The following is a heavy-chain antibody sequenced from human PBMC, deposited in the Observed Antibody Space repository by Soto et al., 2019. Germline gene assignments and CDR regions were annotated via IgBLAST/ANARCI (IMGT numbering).Heavy chain of an antibody. CDR3: AGAPPERPYYFTL. CDR2: TYYRSKWYN. V-gene: IGHV6-1*01. CDR1: GDSVSSNSAA. D-gene: IGHD1-1*01. J-gene: IGHJ4*02. Sequence: PSQTLSLTCVISGDSVSSNSAAWNWIRQSPSRGLEWLGRTYYRSKWYNDYAVSVKSRITINPDTSKNQFSLQLHSVTPEDTAVFYGAGAPPERPYYFTLWAKGTLDTVS.